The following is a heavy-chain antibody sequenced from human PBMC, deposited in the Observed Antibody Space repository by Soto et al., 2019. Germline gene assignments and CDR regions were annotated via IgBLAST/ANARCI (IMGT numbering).Heavy chain of an antibody. CDR1: GGTFSSYA. V-gene: IGHV1-69*12. CDR3: ARDHGSGRLYSALDYYYYGMDV. D-gene: IGHD3-10*01. CDR2: IIPIFGTA. Sequence: QVQLVQSGAEVKKPGSSVKVSCKASGGTFSSYAISWVRQAPGQGLEWMGGIIPIFGTANYAQKFQGRVTITADESTRTAYMELSSLRAEDTAVYYCARDHGSGRLYSALDYYYYGMDVWGQGTTVTVSS. J-gene: IGHJ6*02.